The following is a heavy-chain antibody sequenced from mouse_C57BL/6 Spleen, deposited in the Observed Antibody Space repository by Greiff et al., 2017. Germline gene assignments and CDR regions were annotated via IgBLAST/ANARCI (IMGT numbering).Heavy chain of an antibody. Sequence: QVQLKESGPELVKPGASVKISCKASGYAFSSSWMNWVKQRPGKGLEWIGRIYPGDGDTNYNGKFKGKATLTADKSSSTAYMQLSSLTSEDSAVYFCARETIYYGNYYAMDYGGQGTSVTVSS. J-gene: IGHJ4*01. CDR2: IYPGDGDT. CDR1: GYAFSSSW. V-gene: IGHV1-82*01. D-gene: IGHD2-1*01. CDR3: ARETIYYGNYYAMDY.